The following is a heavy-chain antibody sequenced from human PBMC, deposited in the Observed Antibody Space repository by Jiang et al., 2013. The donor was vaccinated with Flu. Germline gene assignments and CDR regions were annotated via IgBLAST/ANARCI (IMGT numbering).Heavy chain of an antibody. CDR3: ARDYGSGNYYSGGFDY. V-gene: IGHV3-23*01. D-gene: IGHD3-10*01. Sequence: RLACAASGFTFSSYAMNWVRQAPGKGLEWVSTISGGGDSTYYADSVKGRFTISRDSSKNMLFLQMNSLRAEDTAVYFCARDYGSGNYYSGGFDYWGQGTLVTVSS. CDR1: GFTFSSYA. CDR2: ISGGGDST. J-gene: IGHJ4*02.